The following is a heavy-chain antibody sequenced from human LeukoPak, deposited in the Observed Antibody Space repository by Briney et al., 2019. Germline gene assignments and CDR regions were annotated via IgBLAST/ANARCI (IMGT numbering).Heavy chain of an antibody. CDR3: ARSDYYDSSGSY. Sequence: ASVKVSCKASGYTFTSYGISWVRQAPGQGLEWMGWISAYNGSTNYAQKLQGRVTMTTDTSTSTAYMELRSLRSDDTAVYYCARSDYYDSSGSYWGQGTLVTVSS. CDR1: GYTFTSYG. D-gene: IGHD3-22*01. J-gene: IGHJ4*02. V-gene: IGHV1-18*01. CDR2: ISAYNGST.